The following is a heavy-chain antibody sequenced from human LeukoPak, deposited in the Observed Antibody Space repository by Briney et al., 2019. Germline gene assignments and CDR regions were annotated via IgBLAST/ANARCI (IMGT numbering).Heavy chain of an antibody. J-gene: IGHJ4*02. D-gene: IGHD3-22*01. V-gene: IGHV4-39*01. CDR2: IYYSGST. Sequence: PSETLPLTCTVSGGSISSSSYYWGWISQPPGKGLEWIGSIYYSGSTYYNPSLKSRVTISVDTSKNQFSLKLSSVTAADTAVYYCARHHYYDSSGLFDYWGQGTLVTVSS. CDR1: GGSISSSSYY. CDR3: ARHHYYDSSGLFDY.